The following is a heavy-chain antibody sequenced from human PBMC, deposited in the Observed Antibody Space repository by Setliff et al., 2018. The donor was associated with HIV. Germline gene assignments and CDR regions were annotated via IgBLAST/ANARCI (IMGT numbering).Heavy chain of an antibody. CDR3: ARETAMLD. V-gene: IGHV3-74*01. D-gene: IGHD5-18*01. CDR1: GFTLSDHW. J-gene: IGHJ4*02. CDR2: TNNDGSIT. Sequence: PGGSLRLSCAASGFTLSDHWMHWVRQVPGKGLVWVSRTNNDGSITNYTDFVKGRFTMSRDSAKNTLYLQMSSLRVEDTAVYYCARETAMLDWGQGALVTVSS.